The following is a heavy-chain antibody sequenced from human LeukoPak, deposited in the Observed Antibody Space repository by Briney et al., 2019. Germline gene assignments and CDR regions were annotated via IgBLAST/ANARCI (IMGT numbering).Heavy chain of an antibody. V-gene: IGHV1-69*05. Sequence: ASVKVSCKASGGTFSSYAISWVRQAPGQGLEWMGGIIPIFGTANYAQKFQGRVTITTDESTNTAYMELSSLRAEDTAVYYCARGSFSSSSYYYMDVWCKGTTVTVSS. J-gene: IGHJ6*03. D-gene: IGHD6-6*01. CDR3: ARGSFSSSSYYYMDV. CDR2: IIPIFGTA. CDR1: GGTFSSYA.